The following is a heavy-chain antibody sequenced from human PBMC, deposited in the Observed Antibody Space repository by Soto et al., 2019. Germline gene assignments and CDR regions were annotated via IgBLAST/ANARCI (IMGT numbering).Heavy chain of an antibody. V-gene: IGHV4-30-4*01. J-gene: IGHJ6*02. CDR2: IYYSGST. CDR3: ASHDYAHYGMDV. D-gene: IGHD3-16*01. Sequence: PSETLSPTCTVSDGAISSGDYYCSWIRQPPGKGLEWIGYIYYSGSTYYNPSLKSRVSISVDTSKNQFSLKLSSVTAADTAVYYCASHDYAHYGMDVWGQGTTVTVS. CDR1: DGAISSGDYY.